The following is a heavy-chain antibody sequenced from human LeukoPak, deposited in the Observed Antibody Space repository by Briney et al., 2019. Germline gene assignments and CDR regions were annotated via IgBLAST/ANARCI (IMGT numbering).Heavy chain of an antibody. D-gene: IGHD3-10*01. V-gene: IGHV3-23*01. Sequence: GGSLRLPCVASGFTFSSTTMGWIRQAPGRGLEWVSSITAIDGRTYYADSVRGRFTISRDNSKNTLYLQMNSLRVEDTAVYFCAARKVRGVWFYLDYWGQGTLVTVSS. CDR1: GFTFSSTT. CDR3: AARKVRGVWFYLDY. J-gene: IGHJ4*02. CDR2: ITAIDGRT.